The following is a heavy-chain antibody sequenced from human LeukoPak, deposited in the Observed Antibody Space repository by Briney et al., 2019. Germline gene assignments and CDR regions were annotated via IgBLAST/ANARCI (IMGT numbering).Heavy chain of an antibody. CDR2: IYTSGST. CDR3: ARWEVRLNAFEM. Sequence: SETLSLTCTVSGGSISSYYWSWIRQPAGKGLEWIGRIYTSGSTNYNPPLKSRVTMSVDTSKNQFSLKLSSVTAADTAVYYCARWEVRLNAFEMWGQGTMVTVSS. V-gene: IGHV4-4*07. J-gene: IGHJ3*02. CDR1: GGSISSYY. D-gene: IGHD3-10*01.